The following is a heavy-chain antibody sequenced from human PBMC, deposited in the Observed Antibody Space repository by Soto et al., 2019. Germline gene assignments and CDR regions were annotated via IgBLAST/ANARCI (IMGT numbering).Heavy chain of an antibody. J-gene: IGHJ4*02. Sequence: GASVKVSCNASGGTFSSYAISWLLQAPGQGLEWMGGIIPIFGTANYAQKFQGRVTITADESTSTAYMELSSLRSEDTAVYYCAREGIAAAGTYDYWGQGTLVTVSS. D-gene: IGHD6-13*01. CDR3: AREGIAAAGTYDY. V-gene: IGHV1-69*13. CDR2: IIPIFGTA. CDR1: GGTFSSYA.